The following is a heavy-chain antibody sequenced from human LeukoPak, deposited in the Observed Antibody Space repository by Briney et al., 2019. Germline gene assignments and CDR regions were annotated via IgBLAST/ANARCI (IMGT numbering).Heavy chain of an antibody. V-gene: IGHV3-23*01. Sequence: PGGSLRLSCAASGFTFSSYAMSGVRQAPGKGLEWVSAISGSGGNTYYADSVKGRFTISRDNSKNTLFLQMNSLRADDTAVYYCAKHKDWNYILFDYWGQGTLVTVSS. CDR1: GFTFSSYA. D-gene: IGHD1-7*01. J-gene: IGHJ4*02. CDR3: AKHKDWNYILFDY. CDR2: ISGSGGNT.